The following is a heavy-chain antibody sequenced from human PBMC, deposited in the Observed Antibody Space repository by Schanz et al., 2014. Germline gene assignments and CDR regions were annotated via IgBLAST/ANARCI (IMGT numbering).Heavy chain of an antibody. V-gene: IGHV3-48*01. J-gene: IGHJ6*02. Sequence: EADLVESGGGLIQRGESLRLSCAASGFTFSSYSMNWVRQAPGKGLEWVSSISSSSSYIYYADSVKGRFTISRDSPKNTLYLQMNSLRAEDTALYYCARDSGPYYDKSMDVWGQGTTXAVSS. CDR1: GFTFSSYS. D-gene: IGHD3-9*01. CDR3: ARDSGPYYDKSMDV. CDR2: ISSSSSYI.